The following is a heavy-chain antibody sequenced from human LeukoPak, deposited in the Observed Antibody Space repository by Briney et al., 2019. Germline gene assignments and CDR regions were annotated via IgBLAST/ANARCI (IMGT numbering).Heavy chain of an antibody. CDR1: GGSISSGGYY. CDR2: IYYSGST. D-gene: IGHD4-17*01. V-gene: IGHV4-31*03. J-gene: IGHJ4*02. Sequence: SQTLSLTCTVSGGSISSGGYYWSWIRQHPGKGLEWIGYIYYSGSTYYNPSLKSRVTISVDTSKNQFSLKLSSVTAADTAVYYCAREPGGEDYGVDYWGQGTLVTVSS. CDR3: AREPGGEDYGVDY.